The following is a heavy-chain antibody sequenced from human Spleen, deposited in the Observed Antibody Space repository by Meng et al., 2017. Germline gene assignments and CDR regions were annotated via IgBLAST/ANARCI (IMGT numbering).Heavy chain of an antibody. Sequence: QLTLQESGPGLVKLSETLSLTCIVSGGSISSSSYYWGWIRQPPGKGLEWIGSIYYSGSTSYNPSLKSRVTISVDTSKNQFSLKLSSVTAADTAVYYCARDKTSPGYFDLWGRGTLVTVSS. CDR3: ARDKTSPGYFDL. CDR1: GGSISSSSYY. V-gene: IGHV4-39*07. CDR2: IYYSGST. J-gene: IGHJ2*01.